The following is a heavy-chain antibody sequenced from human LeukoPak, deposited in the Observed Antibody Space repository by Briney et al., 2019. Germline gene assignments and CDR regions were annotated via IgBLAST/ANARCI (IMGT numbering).Heavy chain of an antibody. CDR1: GFTFSNHW. CDR2: INRDGSEK. CDR3: ARDGGSRTADP. Sequence: PGGSLRLSCAASGFTFSNHWMTWVRQAPGKGLEWVANINRDGSEKYYVDSVKGRFTISRDNAKNSLYLQMNSLRAEDTAVYYCARDGGSRTADPWGQGTLVTVSS. V-gene: IGHV3-7*01. J-gene: IGHJ5*02. D-gene: IGHD2-2*01.